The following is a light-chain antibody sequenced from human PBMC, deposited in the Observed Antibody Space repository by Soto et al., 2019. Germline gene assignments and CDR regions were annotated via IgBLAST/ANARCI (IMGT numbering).Light chain of an antibody. Sequence: QSALTQPPSASGTPGQRVTISCSGSSSNIGSNSVNWYQQLPGTAPKLLMYSSNQRPSGVPDRFSGSKSGTSASLAIRGLQSEDEADYYCAAWDDSLNGVVFGGGTKVTVL. CDR2: SSN. CDR1: SSNIGSNS. V-gene: IGLV1-44*01. CDR3: AAWDDSLNGVV. J-gene: IGLJ2*01.